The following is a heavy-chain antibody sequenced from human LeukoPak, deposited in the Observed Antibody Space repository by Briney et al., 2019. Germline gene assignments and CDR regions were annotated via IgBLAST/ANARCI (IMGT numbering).Heavy chain of an antibody. CDR2: MNQDGGEK. J-gene: IGHJ4*02. D-gene: IGHD2-15*01. Sequence: GGSLRLSCAASGFTFSSYWMSWVRQAPGKGLEWVANMNQDGGEKYYVDSVKGRFTISRDNAKNSLHLQMNSLRAEDTAVYYCARERSLDYWGQGTLVTVSS. CDR1: GFTFSSYW. CDR3: ARERSLDY. V-gene: IGHV3-7*01.